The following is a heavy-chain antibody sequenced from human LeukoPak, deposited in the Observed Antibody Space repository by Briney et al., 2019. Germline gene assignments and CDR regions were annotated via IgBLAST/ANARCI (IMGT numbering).Heavy chain of an antibody. D-gene: IGHD4-23*01. J-gene: IGHJ4*02. CDR3: ASVTTVVD. CDR2: IKQDGSEK. V-gene: IGHV3-7*01. CDR1: GFSFSTYW. Sequence: GGSLTLSCVASGFSFSTYWMSWVRQAPGKGLEWVANIKQDGSEKYYVDSVKGRFTISRDNAKNSLYLQMNSLRAEDTAVYYCASVTTVVDWGQGTLVTVSS.